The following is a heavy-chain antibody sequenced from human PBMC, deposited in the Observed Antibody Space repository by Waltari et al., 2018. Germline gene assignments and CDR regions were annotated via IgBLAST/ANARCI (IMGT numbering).Heavy chain of an antibody. CDR2: IIPIFGTT. J-gene: IGHJ5*02. Sequence: QVQLVQSGAEVKKPGSSVKVSCKASGGTFSSYGINWVRQAPGQGLEWMGGIIPIFGTTNYAHKFQGRVTITADESTSTAYMELSSLRSEDTAVYYCAKDLRRLLSPWFDPWGQGTLVTVSS. CDR3: AKDLRRLLSPWFDP. V-gene: IGHV1-69*01. CDR1: GGTFSSYG. D-gene: IGHD5-18*01.